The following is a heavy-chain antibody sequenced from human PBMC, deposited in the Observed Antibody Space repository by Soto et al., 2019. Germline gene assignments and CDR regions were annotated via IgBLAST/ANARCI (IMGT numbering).Heavy chain of an antibody. CDR2: INWNSGSI. CDR1: GFTFDDYA. D-gene: IGHD6-13*01. CDR3: VKDESINWYSGHFRH. Sequence: PWGSLSLSCAASGFTFDDYAMHLVRQVPGKGLEWVSGINWNSGSIGYGDSVKGRFAISRDNAKNSLHLQMNSLSAEDTAFYYCVKDESINWYSGHFRHWGQGTLVTVSS. J-gene: IGHJ1*01. V-gene: IGHV3-9*01.